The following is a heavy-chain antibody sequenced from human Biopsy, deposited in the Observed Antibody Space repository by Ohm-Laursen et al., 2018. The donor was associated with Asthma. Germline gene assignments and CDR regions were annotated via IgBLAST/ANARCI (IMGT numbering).Heavy chain of an antibody. CDR1: GFAVSRDY. V-gene: IGHV3-66*01. Sequence: SLRLSCAASGFAVSRDYMFWVRQAPGKGLEWVSVIYSGGTSHTADSVTGRFTISRDNSKNSLHLQMNSLRAEDTAVYFCARFVQAEEGVFWGRGTRVTVSS. CDR3: ARFVQAEEGVF. D-gene: IGHD2-15*01. CDR2: IYSGGTS. J-gene: IGHJ4*02.